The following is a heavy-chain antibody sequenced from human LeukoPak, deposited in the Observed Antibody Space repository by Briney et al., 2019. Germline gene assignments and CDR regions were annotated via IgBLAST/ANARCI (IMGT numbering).Heavy chain of an antibody. CDR3: ARDHGYYDSSGYFDY. CDR1: GFTFSSYA. D-gene: IGHD3-22*01. Sequence: PGGSLRLSCAASGFTFSSYAMSWVRQAPGKGLEWVSAISGSGGSTYYADSVKGRFTISRDNSKNTLYLQMNSLRAEDTAVYYCARDHGYYDSSGYFDYWGQGTLVTVSS. CDR2: ISGSGGST. J-gene: IGHJ4*02. V-gene: IGHV3-23*01.